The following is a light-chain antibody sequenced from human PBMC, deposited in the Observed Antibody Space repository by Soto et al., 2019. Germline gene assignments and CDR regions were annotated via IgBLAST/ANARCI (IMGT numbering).Light chain of an antibody. J-gene: IGKJ1*01. Sequence: IQMTQSPSPLSASVGYRVTLTCRARQNINSWLAWYQQKPGKAPKLLIYEASSLEKGVPARFGGSGSGTEFTLTISSLQPDDFATYYCQQYNVYSWTFGQGTIV. CDR1: QNINSW. CDR2: EAS. CDR3: QQYNVYSWT. V-gene: IGKV1-5*03.